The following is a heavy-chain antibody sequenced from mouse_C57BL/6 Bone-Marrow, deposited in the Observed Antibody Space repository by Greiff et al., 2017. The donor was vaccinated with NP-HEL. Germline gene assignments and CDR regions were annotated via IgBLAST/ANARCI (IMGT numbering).Heavy chain of an antibody. CDR1: GYTFTDYN. Sequence: VQLQQSGPELVKPGASVKIPCKASGYTFTDYNMDWVKQSHGKSLEWIGDINPNNGGTIYNQKFKGKATLTVDKSSSTAYMELRSLTSEDTAVYYCARGAPSYYGSPSWFAYWGQGTLVTVSA. D-gene: IGHD1-1*01. CDR3: ARGAPSYYGSPSWFAY. J-gene: IGHJ3*01. CDR2: INPNNGGT. V-gene: IGHV1-18*01.